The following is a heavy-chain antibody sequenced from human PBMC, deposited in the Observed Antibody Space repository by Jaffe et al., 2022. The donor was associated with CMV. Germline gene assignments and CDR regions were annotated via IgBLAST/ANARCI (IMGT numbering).Heavy chain of an antibody. V-gene: IGHV2-70*01. Sequence: QVTLRESGPALVKPTQTLTLTCTFSGFSLSTSGMCVSWIRQPPGKALEWLALIDWDDDKYYSTSLKTRLTISKDTSKNQVVLTMTNMDPVDTATYYCARKMTYYGSGSWSGMDVWGQGTTVTVSS. J-gene: IGHJ6*02. CDR3: ARKMTYYGSGSWSGMDV. CDR1: GFSLSTSGMC. D-gene: IGHD3-10*01. CDR2: IDWDDDK.